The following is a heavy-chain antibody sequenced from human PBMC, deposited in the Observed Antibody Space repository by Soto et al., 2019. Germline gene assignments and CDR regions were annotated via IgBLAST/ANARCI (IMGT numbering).Heavy chain of an antibody. CDR2: IGRSGESI. J-gene: IGHJ4*02. D-gene: IGHD6-6*01. CDR1: GFTFSSFE. Sequence: GGSLRLSCVGSGFTFSSFEMNWVRQTPGKGLEWLSYIGRSGESIYYADSVKGRFTISRDNAKSSLFLQMNGLRNDDTGIYYCARDSRGGAARRPTFYYWGRGTLVTVSS. CDR3: ARDSRGGAARRPTFYY. V-gene: IGHV3-48*03.